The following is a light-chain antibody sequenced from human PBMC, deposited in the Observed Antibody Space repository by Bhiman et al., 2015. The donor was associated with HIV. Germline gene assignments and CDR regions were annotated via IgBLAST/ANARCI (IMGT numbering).Light chain of an antibody. Sequence: QSLLTQPPSVSGAPGQTVSISCTGGPSNIGAGYDVHWYQQIPGRAPTLLIYATNRRPSGVPDRFSGSKSGASASLAITGLQAEDEADYYCQSYDSSLSAWVFGGGTKLTVL. J-gene: IGLJ3*02. CDR1: PSNIGAGYD. CDR3: QSYDSSLSAWV. CDR2: ATN. V-gene: IGLV1-40*03.